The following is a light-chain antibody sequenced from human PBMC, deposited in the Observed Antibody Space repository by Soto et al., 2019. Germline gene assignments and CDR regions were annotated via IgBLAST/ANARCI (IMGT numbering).Light chain of an antibody. CDR1: QSIGLA. CDR2: DAS. J-gene: IGKJ2*01. Sequence: EIVLTQSPATLSLSPGERATLSCRASQSIGLAIAWYQHKPGQAPRLLIFDASQRATGIPARFRGSGSGTDFTLSISSLEPEDFAIYYCQQYNDFQYTFGQGTSLEMK. CDR3: QQYNDFQYT. V-gene: IGKV3-11*01.